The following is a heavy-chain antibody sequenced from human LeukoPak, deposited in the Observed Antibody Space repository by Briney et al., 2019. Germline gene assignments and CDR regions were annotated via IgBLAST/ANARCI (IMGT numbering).Heavy chain of an antibody. J-gene: IGHJ4*02. D-gene: IGHD6-13*01. CDR3: ARSCSAYSSSWSTFDY. CDR1: GFTFSSYG. V-gene: IGHV3-74*01. Sequence: GGSLRLSCAASGFTFSSYGMLWVRQASGKGLVWVSRISRDGRSTPYADSVKGRFAISRDNAKNTVYLQVNSLRAEDTAVYYCARSCSAYSSSWSTFDYWGQGALVTVSA. CDR2: ISRDGRST.